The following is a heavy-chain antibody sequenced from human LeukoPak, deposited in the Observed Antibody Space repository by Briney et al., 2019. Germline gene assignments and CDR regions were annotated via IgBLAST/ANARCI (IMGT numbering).Heavy chain of an antibody. D-gene: IGHD3-10*01. CDR2: ITGSGNST. Sequence: GGSLRLSCAVSGVTFSNYAMAWVRQAPGKGQEWVSEITGSGNSTYYADSVKGRFTISRDNSKNTLYLQMNSLRAEDTAVYYCARELFDFDYWGQGTLVTASS. CDR3: ARELFDFDY. CDR1: GVTFSNYA. J-gene: IGHJ4*02. V-gene: IGHV3-23*01.